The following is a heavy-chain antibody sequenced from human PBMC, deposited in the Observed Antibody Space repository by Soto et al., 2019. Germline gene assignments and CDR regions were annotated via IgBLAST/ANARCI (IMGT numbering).Heavy chain of an antibody. CDR2: INHSGST. CDR3: ARVGYDFWSGSLNARDYYYYMDV. V-gene: IGHV4-34*01. CDR1: GGSFSGYY. Sequence: SETLSLTCAVYGGSFSGYYWSWIHQPPGKGLEWIGEINHSGSTNYNPSLKSRVTISVDTSKNQFSLKLSSVTAADTAVYYCARVGYDFWSGSLNARDYYYYMDVWGKGTTVTVSS. D-gene: IGHD3-3*01. J-gene: IGHJ6*03.